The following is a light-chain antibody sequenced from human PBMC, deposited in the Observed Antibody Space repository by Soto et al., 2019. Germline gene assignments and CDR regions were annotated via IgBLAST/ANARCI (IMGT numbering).Light chain of an antibody. CDR1: QSVSSN. Sequence: EIVMTPSPATLSVSPGERATLSCRASQSVSSNLAWYQQTPGQAPRLLIYAASARATGIPARFSGSGSGTEFTLTISSLQSEDFAVYYXXXXXXXXPFTFGQGTRLEI. J-gene: IGKJ5*01. CDR3: XXXXXXXPFT. CDR2: AAS. V-gene: IGKV3D-15*01.